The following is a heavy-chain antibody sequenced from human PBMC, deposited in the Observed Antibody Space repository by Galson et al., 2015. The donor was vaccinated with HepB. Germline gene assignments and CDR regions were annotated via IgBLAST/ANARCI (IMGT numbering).Heavy chain of an antibody. J-gene: IGHJ5*02. Sequence: SVKVSCKASGGTFSSYAISWVRQAPGQGLEWMGGIIPIFGTANYAQKFQGRVTITADKSTSTAYMELSSLRSEDTAVYYCARDDITMKSNRGGPNWFDPWGQGTLVTVSS. V-gene: IGHV1-69*06. CDR1: GGTFSSYA. CDR3: ARDDITMKSNRGGPNWFDP. D-gene: IGHD3-22*01. CDR2: IIPIFGTA.